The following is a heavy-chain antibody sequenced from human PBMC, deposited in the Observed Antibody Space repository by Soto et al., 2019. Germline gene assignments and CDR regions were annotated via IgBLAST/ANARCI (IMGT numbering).Heavy chain of an antibody. CDR1: GDSITSYY. CDR3: ARSPSGQQLTH. V-gene: IGHV4-59*01. J-gene: IGHJ4*02. Sequence: QVQLQESGPGLVKPSETLSLTCTVSGDSITSYYWTWIRQPPGKGLEWIGYIYYTGSTNYNPSLKSRVTISLDTSKNHFSLKLSSVTAADTAVYYCARSPSGQQLTHWGQGTLVTVSS. D-gene: IGHD6-13*01. CDR2: IYYTGST.